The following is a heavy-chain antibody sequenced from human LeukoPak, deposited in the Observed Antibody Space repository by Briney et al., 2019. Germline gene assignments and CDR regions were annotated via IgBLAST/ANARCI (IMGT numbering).Heavy chain of an antibody. Sequence: TGGSLRLPCAASGFPFSSYSMNWVRQAPGKGVEWVSSISSSSSYIYYADPVKGRFTISRDNAKNSLYLQMNSLRAEDTAVYYCARSPGEWEPMYYFDYRGQGTLVTVSS. D-gene: IGHD1-26*01. V-gene: IGHV3-21*01. J-gene: IGHJ4*02. CDR1: GFPFSSYS. CDR3: ARSPGEWEPMYYFDY. CDR2: ISSSSSYI.